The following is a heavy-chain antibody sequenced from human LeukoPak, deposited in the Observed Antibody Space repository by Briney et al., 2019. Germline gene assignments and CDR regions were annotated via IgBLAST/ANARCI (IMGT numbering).Heavy chain of an antibody. D-gene: IGHD2-2*01. J-gene: IGHJ6*04. CDR2: IYHSGST. Sequence: SETLSLTCAVSGSSISSGYYWGWLRQPPGKGLEWIGSIYHSGSTCYNPSLKSRVTISVDTSKNQFSLKLSSVTAADTAVYYCARDGGQYQPLDYYYGMDVWGKGTTVTVSS. CDR1: GSSISSGYY. V-gene: IGHV4-38-2*02. CDR3: ARDGGQYQPLDYYYGMDV.